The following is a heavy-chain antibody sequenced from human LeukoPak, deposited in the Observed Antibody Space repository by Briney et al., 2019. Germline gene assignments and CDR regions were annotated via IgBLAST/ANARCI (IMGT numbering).Heavy chain of an antibody. CDR1: GGSISSYY. CDR2: IYTSGSA. J-gene: IGHJ4*02. D-gene: IGHD3-10*01. Sequence: SETLSLTCTVSGGSISSYYWSWIRQPAGKGLEWIGRIYTSGSANYNPSLKSRVTISIDTSKNQFSLNLFYVTAADTAMYYCTRANGYGLIDYWGQGTLVTVSS. V-gene: IGHV4-4*07. CDR3: TRANGYGLIDY.